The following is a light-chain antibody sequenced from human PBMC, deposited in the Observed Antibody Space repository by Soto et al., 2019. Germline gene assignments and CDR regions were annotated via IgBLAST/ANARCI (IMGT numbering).Light chain of an antibody. CDR2: AAS. Sequence: DIQMTQSPSSLSASVGDRVSITCRASQGISSWVAWYQQKPGKGPKSLIFAASSLQSGVSSRFSASGSGTDFTLTINSLQPEDSATYYCQQYHTYPLSFGGETKVELK. J-gene: IGKJ4*01. CDR3: QQYHTYPLS. V-gene: IGKV1D-16*01. CDR1: QGISSW.